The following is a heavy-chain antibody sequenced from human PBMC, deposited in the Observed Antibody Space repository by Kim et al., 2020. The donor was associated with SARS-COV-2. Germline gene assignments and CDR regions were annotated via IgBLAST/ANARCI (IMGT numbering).Heavy chain of an antibody. CDR3: ARDSRTAYGMDV. Sequence: YVDYVKGRYTISRDNAKNSLSLQMNSLRDEDSAVYYCARDSRTAYGMDVWGQGTTVTVSS. J-gene: IGHJ6*02. V-gene: IGHV3-48*02.